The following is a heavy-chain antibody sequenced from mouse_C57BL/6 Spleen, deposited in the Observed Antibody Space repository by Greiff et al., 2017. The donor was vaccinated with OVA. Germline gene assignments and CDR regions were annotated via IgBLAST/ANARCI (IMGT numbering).Heavy chain of an antibody. CDR3: ARDALRRDYFDY. V-gene: IGHV5-4*01. D-gene: IGHD2-12*01. CDR2: ISDGGSYT. J-gene: IGHJ2*01. Sequence: EVKLVESGGGLVKPGGSLKLSCAASGFTFSSYAMSWVRQTPEKRLEWVATISDGGSYTYYPDNVKGRFTISRDNAKNNLYLQMSHLKSEDTAMYYCARDALRRDYFDYWGQGTTLTVSS. CDR1: GFTFSSYA.